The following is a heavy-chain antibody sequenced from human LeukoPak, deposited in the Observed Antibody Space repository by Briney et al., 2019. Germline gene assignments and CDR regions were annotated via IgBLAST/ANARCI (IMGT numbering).Heavy chain of an antibody. CDR2: IYYSGST. D-gene: IGHD2-15*01. J-gene: IGHJ1*01. Sequence: SETLSLTCTVSGGSISNSSYYGGWIRQPPGKWLEWVGSIYYSGSTYYNPSLKSRVTISVDKSKNQFSLKLSSVTAADTDVYYCARANGWVAATTYGYWGQGTLVTVSS. CDR3: ARANGWVAATTYGY. CDR1: GGSISNSSYY. V-gene: IGHV4-39*07.